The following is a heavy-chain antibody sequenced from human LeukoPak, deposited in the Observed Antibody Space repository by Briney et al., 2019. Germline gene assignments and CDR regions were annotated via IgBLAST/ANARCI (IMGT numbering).Heavy chain of an antibody. D-gene: IGHD3-9*01. J-gene: IGHJ4*02. Sequence: GSLRLSCAASGFTFSSYALSWVRQAPGKGLEGVSVISASGGTTYYADSVRGRFTISRDTSKDTVYLQMHSLRAEDTAVYYCAKGDVLPSYPTFDYWGQGTLVTVSS. CDR2: ISASGGTT. CDR1: GFTFSSYA. V-gene: IGHV3-23*01. CDR3: AKGDVLPSYPTFDY.